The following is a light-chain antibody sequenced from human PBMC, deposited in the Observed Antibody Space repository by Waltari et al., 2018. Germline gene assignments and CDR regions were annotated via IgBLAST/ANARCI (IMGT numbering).Light chain of an antibody. Sequence: QSALTQPASVSGSPGQSITISCTGISSDVGRYNFFSWYQQHPGKAPKLMSYDAIMRPSGVSGRVSVSKSGHTASLTISGLQGEDEGDYSCCSYAGRTTPNWVFGGGTKLTVL. CDR2: DAI. CDR1: SSDVGRYNF. CDR3: CSYAGRTTPNWV. J-gene: IGLJ3*02. V-gene: IGLV2-23*01.